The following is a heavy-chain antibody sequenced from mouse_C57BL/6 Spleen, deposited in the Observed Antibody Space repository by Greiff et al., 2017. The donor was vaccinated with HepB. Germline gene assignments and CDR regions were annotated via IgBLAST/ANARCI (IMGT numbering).Heavy chain of an antibody. CDR1: GFTFSSYA. D-gene: IGHD3-3*01. V-gene: IGHV5-4*01. CDR2: ISDGGSYT. J-gene: IGHJ3*01. Sequence: EVKVVESGGGLVKPGGSLKLSCAASGFTFSSYAMSWVRQTPEKRLEWVATISDGGSYTYYPDNVKGRFTISRDNAKNNLYLQMSHLKSEDTAMYYCARDGDEAYWGQGTLVTVSA. CDR3: ARDGDEAY.